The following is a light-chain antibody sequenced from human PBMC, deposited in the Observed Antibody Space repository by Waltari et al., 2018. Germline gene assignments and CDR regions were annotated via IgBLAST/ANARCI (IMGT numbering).Light chain of an antibody. Sequence: SSELTQDPAVSVAMGQTVRITCQGNSLRSYYASWYQQRPGQAPRLVMFDPNNRPSGVPDRFSGSNSDNTASLTITGAQAEDEASYYCHSRDASGVGGSFGGWTKLTVL. J-gene: IGLJ2*01. CDR1: SLRSYY. V-gene: IGLV3-19*01. CDR3: HSRDASGVGGS. CDR2: DPN.